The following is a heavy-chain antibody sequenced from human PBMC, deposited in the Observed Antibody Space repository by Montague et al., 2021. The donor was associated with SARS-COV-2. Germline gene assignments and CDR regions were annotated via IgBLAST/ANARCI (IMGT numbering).Heavy chain of an antibody. J-gene: IGHJ4*02. CDR1: AFTFSNYN. CDR2: ISSNSIYI. D-gene: IGHD6-19*01. V-gene: IGHV3-21*01. CDR3: AREGGYASGWYSDY. Sequence: SLRLSCAASAFTFSNYNMIWARQAPGKGLEWISSISSNSIYIYYXDSVKGRFTISRDNAKNSLHLQMNSLRVEDTAVYYCAREGGYASGWYSDYWGQGTLVIVSS.